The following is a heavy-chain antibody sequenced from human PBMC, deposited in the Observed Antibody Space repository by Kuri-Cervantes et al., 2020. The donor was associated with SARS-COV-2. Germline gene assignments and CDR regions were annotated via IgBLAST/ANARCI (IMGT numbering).Heavy chain of an antibody. CDR2: IYSTGAT. CDR3: ARESNYSHYYGTEV. V-gene: IGHV4-59*01. CDR1: GGSIKNYF. J-gene: IGHJ6*02. Sequence: GSLRLSCTVSGGSIKNYFWTWIRQSPGKGLEWIGHIYSTGATNYNPSLKSRVAISLDTSKSQFSLELDSVTAADTAVHYCARESNYSHYYGTEVWGQGTTVTVSS.